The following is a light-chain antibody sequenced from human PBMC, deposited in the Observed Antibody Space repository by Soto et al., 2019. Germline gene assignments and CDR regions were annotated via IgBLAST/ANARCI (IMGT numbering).Light chain of an antibody. J-gene: IGKJ5*01. CDR3: QQYGSSPQIT. CDR2: WAS. CDR1: QSVLYSSNNKNY. V-gene: IGKV4-1*01. Sequence: DIVMTQSPDSLAVSLGERATINCKSSQSVLYSSNNKNYLAWYQQKLGQPPKLLIRWASNRESGVPDRFSGSGSGTDFTLTISRLEPEDFAVYYCQQYGSSPQITFGQGTRLEIK.